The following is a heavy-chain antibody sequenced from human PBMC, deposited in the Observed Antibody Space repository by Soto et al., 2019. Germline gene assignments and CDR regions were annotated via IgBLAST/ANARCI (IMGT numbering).Heavy chain of an antibody. D-gene: IGHD6-19*01. Sequence: SETLSLTCPVSGCSISSYYWSWIRQPPGKGLEWIGYFYYSGSTNYNPSLKSRVTISVDTSKNQFSLKLSSVTAADTAVYYCARGGWKLFDYWGQGTLVTVSS. CDR1: GCSISSYY. CDR2: FYYSGST. J-gene: IGHJ4*02. CDR3: ARGGWKLFDY. V-gene: IGHV4-59*01.